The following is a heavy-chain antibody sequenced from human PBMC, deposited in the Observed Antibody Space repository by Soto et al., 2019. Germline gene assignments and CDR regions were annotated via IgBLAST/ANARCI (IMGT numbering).Heavy chain of an antibody. CDR2: IDTSSTYI. Sequence: EVQLVESGGGLVKPGGSLRLSCAASGFSFSSFTMNWVRQAPGKGLEWVSSIDTSSTYIYYADSVTGRFTFSRDNAKKSVYLQIHGLRAEDTAVYYCERDKIKGAPDDRDSWCQGTLVTVSS. CDR1: GFSFSSFT. CDR3: ERDKIKGAPDDRDS. J-gene: IGHJ4*02. V-gene: IGHV3-21*02. D-gene: IGHD1-26*01.